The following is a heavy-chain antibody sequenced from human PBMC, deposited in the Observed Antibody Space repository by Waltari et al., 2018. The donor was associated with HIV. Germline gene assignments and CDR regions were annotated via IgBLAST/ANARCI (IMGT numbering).Heavy chain of an antibody. D-gene: IGHD4-4*01. CDR1: GGSFSGYY. J-gene: IGHJ6*02. Sequence: QVQLQQWGAGLLKPSENLSLTCAVSGGSFSGYYCRWIRHPPGKGLEWIGEINHSGSTNYNPSLKSRVTISVDTSKNQFSLKLSSVTAADTAVYYCARPDYSASYYYGMDVWGQGTTVTVSS. CDR3: ARPDYSASYYYGMDV. V-gene: IGHV4-34*01. CDR2: INHSGST.